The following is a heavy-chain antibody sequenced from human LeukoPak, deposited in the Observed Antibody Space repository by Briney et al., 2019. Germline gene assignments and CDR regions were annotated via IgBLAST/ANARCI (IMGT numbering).Heavy chain of an antibody. D-gene: IGHD5-18*01. Sequence: SETLSLTCAVYGGSFSGYYWSWIRQPPGKGLEWIGEINHSGSTNYNPSLKSRVTISVDTSKNQFSLKLSSVTAADTAVYYCARGRRGYSYGSMDYWGQGTLVTVSS. J-gene: IGHJ4*02. CDR3: ARGRRGYSYGSMDY. CDR1: GGSFSGYY. CDR2: INHSGST. V-gene: IGHV4-34*01.